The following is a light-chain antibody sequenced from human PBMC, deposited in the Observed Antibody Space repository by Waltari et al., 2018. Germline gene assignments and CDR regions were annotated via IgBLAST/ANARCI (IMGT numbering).Light chain of an antibody. V-gene: IGKV2-40*01. CDR3: MQALEFPWT. CDR2: EVT. Sequence: DIVMTQTPLSLPVTLGEPASISCRSSQSLLDSEDGNTYLEWYLQKPGQSPQLVIYEVTNRAAGVPDRFSGSGSDTDFTLKISRVEAEDVGVYYCMQALEFPWTFGQGTKVEIK. CDR1: QSLLDSEDGNTY. J-gene: IGKJ1*01.